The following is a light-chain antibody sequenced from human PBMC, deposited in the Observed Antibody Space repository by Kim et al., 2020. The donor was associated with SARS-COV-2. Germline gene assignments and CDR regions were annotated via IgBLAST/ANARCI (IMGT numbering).Light chain of an antibody. J-gene: IGLJ3*02. CDR2: TNN. CDR1: NSNIGSNT. Sequence: QSVLTQPPSASGTPGQRVTISCSGGNSNIGSNTVNWYQQLPGTAPKLLIYTNNQRPSGVPDRFSGSKSGTSASLAISGLQSEDEADYYCAAWGDSLNGPVFGGGTQLTVL. CDR3: AAWGDSLNGPV. V-gene: IGLV1-44*01.